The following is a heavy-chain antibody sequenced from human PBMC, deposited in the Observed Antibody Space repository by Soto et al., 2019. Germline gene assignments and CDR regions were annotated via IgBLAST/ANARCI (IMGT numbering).Heavy chain of an antibody. CDR2: INSGYTTV. V-gene: IGHV3-48*02. J-gene: IGHJ4*02. CDR3: ARDAQPSSSGYAYFFDY. Sequence: TGGSLRLSCVASDFTFSTYSMNWVRQAPGKGLEWVAHINSGYTTVYADSVKGRFTISRDNAKNSVYLQMSSLRDEDTAVYYCARDAQPSSSGYAYFFDYWGQGTLVTVSS. CDR1: DFTFSTYS. D-gene: IGHD3-22*01.